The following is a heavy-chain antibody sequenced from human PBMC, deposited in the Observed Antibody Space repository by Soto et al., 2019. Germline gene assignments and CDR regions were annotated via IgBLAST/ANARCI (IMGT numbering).Heavy chain of an antibody. D-gene: IGHD6-6*01. Sequence: GGSLRLSCAASGFTFSSYAMSWVRQAPGKGLEWVSAISGSGGSTYYADSVRGRFTISRDNSKNTLYLQMNSLRAEDTAVYYCAKWSSSSEDYYYYGMDVWGQGTMVTVSS. CDR2: ISGSGGST. V-gene: IGHV3-23*01. CDR3: AKWSSSSEDYYYYGMDV. J-gene: IGHJ6*02. CDR1: GFTFSSYA.